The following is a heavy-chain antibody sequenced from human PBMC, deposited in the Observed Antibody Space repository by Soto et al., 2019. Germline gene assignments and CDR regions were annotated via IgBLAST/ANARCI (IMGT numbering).Heavy chain of an antibody. CDR2: IYWDDDR. Sequence: QITLKESGPTLVEPTQTLTLTCSFSGVSLTKSGVGVGWFRQAPGKALGCLGIIYWDDDRRYNPSLKTRLTITTDTSKNQVVLTMTYMEPVDTGTYYCAHRVTYSVSCDVGWFDSWGQGTPVTVS. V-gene: IGHV2-5*02. CDR1: GVSLTKSGVG. J-gene: IGHJ5*01. D-gene: IGHD2-15*01. CDR3: AHRVTYSVSCDVGWFDS.